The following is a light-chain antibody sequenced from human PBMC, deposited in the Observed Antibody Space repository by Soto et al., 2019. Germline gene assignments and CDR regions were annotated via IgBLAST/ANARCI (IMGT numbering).Light chain of an antibody. CDR2: DVS. CDR1: SGDIGTYNT. J-gene: IGLJ2*01. Sequence: QSALTQPASVSGSPGQSMTISCTGTSGDIGTYNTVSWYQHHPGKAPKLLIFDVSYRPSGVSDRFSGSKSGNTASLTISGLQTEDNAHYYCTSFTSRATLLVFGGGTKVTVL. CDR3: TSFTSRATLLV. V-gene: IGLV2-14*03.